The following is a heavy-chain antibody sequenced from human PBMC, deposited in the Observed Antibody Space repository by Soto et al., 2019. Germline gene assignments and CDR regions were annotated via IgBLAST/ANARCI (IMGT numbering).Heavy chain of an antibody. J-gene: IGHJ4*02. Sequence: QLVQSGAEVKRPGASVRVSCKASGFKFSDYGISWVRQAPGQGLEWMGWISPYNHNTNYAQMFQGRVTMTTDTSAGIVYMELWSLRSDDTALYYCARDAYSSSAPLDYWGQGTLVTVSS. CDR1: GFKFSDYG. D-gene: IGHD6-6*01. CDR2: ISPYNHNT. V-gene: IGHV1-18*01. CDR3: ARDAYSSSAPLDY.